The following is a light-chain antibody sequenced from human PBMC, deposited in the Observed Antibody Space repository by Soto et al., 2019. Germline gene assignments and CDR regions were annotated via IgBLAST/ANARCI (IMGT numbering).Light chain of an antibody. CDR1: QSVSSN. CDR2: GTS. V-gene: IGKV3-15*01. Sequence: EIVMTQSPATLSVSPGERATLSCRASQSVSSNLAWYQQKPGQAPRLLIYGTSTRATGIPARFSGGGSGTDFTLTISRLEPEDFAVYFCQQYGNSPVTFGGGTKVDIK. CDR3: QQYGNSPVT. J-gene: IGKJ4*01.